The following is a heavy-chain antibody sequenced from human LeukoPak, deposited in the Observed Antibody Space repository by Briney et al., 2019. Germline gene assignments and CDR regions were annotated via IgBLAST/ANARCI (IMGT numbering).Heavy chain of an antibody. V-gene: IGHV4-34*01. D-gene: IGHD6-13*01. CDR3: ARGQAAAGTREYFDY. Sequence: SETLSLTCAVYGGSFSGYYWSWIRQPPGKGLEWIGEINHSGSTNYNPSLKSRVTISVDTSKNQFSLKLSSVTAGDTAVYYCARGQAAAGTREYFDYWGQGTLVTVSS. J-gene: IGHJ4*02. CDR1: GGSFSGYY. CDR2: INHSGST.